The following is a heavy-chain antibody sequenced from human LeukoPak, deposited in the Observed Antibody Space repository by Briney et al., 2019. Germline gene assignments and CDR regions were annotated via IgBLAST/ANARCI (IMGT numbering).Heavy chain of an antibody. V-gene: IGHV3-15*01. D-gene: IGHD3-10*01. CDR3: LRDWYGSGSYWQIRESYFDY. CDR1: GFTFSNAW. Sequence: GGSLILSCAASGFTFSNAWMSWVRQAPGKGLEWVGRIKSKTDGGTTDYAAPVRGRFTISRDDSKNTLYLQMNSLKTEDTAVYYCLRDWYGSGSYWQIRESYFDYWGQGTLVTVSS. J-gene: IGHJ4*02. CDR2: IKSKTDGGTT.